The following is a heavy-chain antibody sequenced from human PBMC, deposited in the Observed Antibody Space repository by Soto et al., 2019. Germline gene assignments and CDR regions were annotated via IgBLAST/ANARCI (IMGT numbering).Heavy chain of an antibody. Sequence: EVQLVESGGGLVKPGGSLRLSCAASGFTFSNAWMSWVRQAPGKGLEWVGRIKSKTDGGTTDYAAPVKGRFTILRDDSKNTLYLQMNSLKTEDTAVYYCTTDPAPQMYYDFWSGYPNYWGQGTLVTVSS. CDR1: GFTFSNAW. J-gene: IGHJ4*02. CDR2: IKSKTDGGTT. V-gene: IGHV3-15*01. D-gene: IGHD3-3*01. CDR3: TTDPAPQMYYDFWSGYPNY.